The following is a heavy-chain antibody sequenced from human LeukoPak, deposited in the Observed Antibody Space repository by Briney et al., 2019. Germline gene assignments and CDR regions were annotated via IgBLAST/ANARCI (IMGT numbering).Heavy chain of an antibody. J-gene: IGHJ4*02. V-gene: IGHV3-30*04. D-gene: IGHD1-26*01. Sequence: GGSLRLSCAASGFTFSSYAMHWVRQAPGKGLEWVAVISYDGSNKYYADSVKGRFIISRDNSQNTLYLQMNSLRAEDTAVYYCAKVPTRGSYLEYWGQGTLVTVSS. CDR2: ISYDGSNK. CDR1: GFTFSSYA. CDR3: AKVPTRGSYLEY.